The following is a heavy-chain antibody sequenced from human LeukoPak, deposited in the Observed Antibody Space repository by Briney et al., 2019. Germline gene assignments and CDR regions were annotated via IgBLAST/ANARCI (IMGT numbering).Heavy chain of an antibody. CDR1: GYTFTSYG. CDR2: ISAYNGNT. CDR3: ARDQPQGDYDILTGYFKPEYYYYYGMDV. V-gene: IGHV1-18*01. J-gene: IGHJ6*02. Sequence: ASVKVSCKASGYTFTSYGISWVRQAPGQGLEWMGWISAYNGNTNYAQKLQGRVTMTTDTSTSTAYMELRSLRSDDTAVYYCARDQPQGDYDILTGYFKPEYYYYYGMDVWGQGTTVTVSS. D-gene: IGHD3-9*01.